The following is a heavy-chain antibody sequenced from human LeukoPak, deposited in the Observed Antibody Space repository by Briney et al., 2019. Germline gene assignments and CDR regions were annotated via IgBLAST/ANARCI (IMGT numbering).Heavy chain of an antibody. D-gene: IGHD2-2*01. Sequence: SVKVSCKASGGTFSSYAISWVRQAPGQGLEWMGGIIPIFGTANYAQKFQGRVTITADESTSTAYMELSRLRSDDTAVYYCARSLIVVVPAARGSSSSYYYGMDVWGQGTTVTVSS. CDR3: ARSLIVVVPAARGSSSSYYYGMDV. V-gene: IGHV1-69*13. J-gene: IGHJ6*02. CDR1: GGTFSSYA. CDR2: IIPIFGTA.